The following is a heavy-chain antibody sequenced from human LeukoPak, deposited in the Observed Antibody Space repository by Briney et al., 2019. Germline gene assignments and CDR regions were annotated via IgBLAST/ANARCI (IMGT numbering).Heavy chain of an antibody. CDR1: GGSISSYY. CDR3: ARGEMAAGFDY. CDR2: IYYSGST. V-gene: IGHV4-59*01. Sequence: SETLSLTCTVSGGSISSYYWSWIRQPPGKGLEWIGCIYYSGSTNYNPSLKSRVTISVDTSKNQFSLKLSSVTAADTAVYYCARGEMAAGFDYWGQGTLVTVSS. J-gene: IGHJ4*02. D-gene: IGHD5-24*01.